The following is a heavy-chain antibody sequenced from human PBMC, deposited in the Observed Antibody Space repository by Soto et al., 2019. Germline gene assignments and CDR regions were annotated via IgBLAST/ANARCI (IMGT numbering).Heavy chain of an antibody. J-gene: IGHJ4*02. V-gene: IGHV1-69*02. Sequence: QVQLVQSGTEVKKPGSSVKVSCKASGDTFSFYTINWVRQAPGLGLEWVGRINPIVSMSNYAQKFQGRVSMTADKSTSTAYMELRSLRSDDMAMYFCAASYGSGYRAFDYWGQGALVIVSS. CDR3: AASYGSGYRAFDY. CDR2: INPIVSMS. CDR1: GDTFSFYT. D-gene: IGHD3-10*01.